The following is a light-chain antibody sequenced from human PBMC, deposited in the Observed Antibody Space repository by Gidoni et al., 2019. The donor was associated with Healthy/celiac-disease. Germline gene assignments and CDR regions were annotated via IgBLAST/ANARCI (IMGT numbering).Light chain of an antibody. V-gene: IGKV1-33*01. CDR2: DAS. CDR3: QQYDNLLRLT. Sequence: DIQMTQSPSSLSASVGDRVTITCQASQDISNYLNWYQQKPGKAPKLLIYDASNLETGVPSRFSGSGSGTDFTFTISSLQPEDIATYYCQQYDNLLRLTFXGXTKVEIK. J-gene: IGKJ4*01. CDR1: QDISNY.